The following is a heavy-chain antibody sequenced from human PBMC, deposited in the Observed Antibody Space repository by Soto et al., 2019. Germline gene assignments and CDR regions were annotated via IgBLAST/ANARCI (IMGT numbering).Heavy chain of an antibody. D-gene: IGHD5-18*01. Sequence: QVQLVQSRAEVKKPGASVKVSCKASGYTFISYGISWVRQAPGQGLEWMGRISAFNGDTNYAHKVQGRVTMTTDAFTSTAYMELRSLRSDDTAVYFCAREDSAVALDYWGQGTLVSVSS. J-gene: IGHJ4*02. CDR1: GYTFISYG. CDR3: AREDSAVALDY. CDR2: ISAFNGDT. V-gene: IGHV1-18*01.